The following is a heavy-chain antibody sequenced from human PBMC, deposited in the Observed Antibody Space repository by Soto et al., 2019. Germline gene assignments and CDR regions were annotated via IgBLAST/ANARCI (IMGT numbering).Heavy chain of an antibody. V-gene: IGHV3-23*01. CDR2: ISANGGGT. CDR3: ARLTAASATGY. Sequence: GGSLRLSCAASGCTFSTYAMTWVRQAPGKGLEWVSAISANGGGTYYADSVKGRFTISRDNSGNTLYLQMNSLRVDDTAVYSCARLTAASATGYWGQGTLVTVSS. CDR1: GCTFSTYA. D-gene: IGHD6-13*01. J-gene: IGHJ4*02.